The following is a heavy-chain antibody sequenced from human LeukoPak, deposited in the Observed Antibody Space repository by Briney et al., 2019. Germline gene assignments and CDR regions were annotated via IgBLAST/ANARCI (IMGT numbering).Heavy chain of an antibody. CDR2: ISPRDSDT. CDR3: ARRAANSGWNDPSQPFDY. V-gene: IGHV5-51*01. J-gene: IGHJ4*02. Sequence: GESLKISCKGSGYNFNIYWIGWVRQMPGKGLEWMGFISPRDSDTRYSPSFQGQVTISADKSTTTAYLQWTSLKASDTAFYYCARRAANSGWNDPSQPFDYWGQGTLVTVSS. D-gene: IGHD6-19*01. CDR1: GYNFNIYW.